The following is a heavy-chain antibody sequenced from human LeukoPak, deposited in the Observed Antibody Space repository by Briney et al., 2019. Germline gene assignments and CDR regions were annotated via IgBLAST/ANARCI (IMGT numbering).Heavy chain of an antibody. J-gene: IGHJ4*02. CDR1: GGSFSGYY. V-gene: IGHV4-34*01. D-gene: IGHD3-10*01. Sequence: PSETLSLTCAVYGGSFSGYYWSWIRQPPEKGLEWIGEINHSGSTNYNPSLKSRVTISVDTSKNQFSLKLSSVTAADTAVYYCARGAHGVSDYWGQGTLVTVSS. CDR2: INHSGST. CDR3: ARGAHGVSDY.